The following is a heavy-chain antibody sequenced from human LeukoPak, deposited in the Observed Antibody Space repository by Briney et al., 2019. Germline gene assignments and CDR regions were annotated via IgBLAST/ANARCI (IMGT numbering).Heavy chain of an antibody. D-gene: IGHD2-2*01. Sequence: PGGSLRLSCAASGFTFDDYAMHWVRQAPGKGLEWVSGISWNSGSIGYADSVKGRFTISRDNAKNSLYLQMNSLRAEDTAVYYCACWEVPAVMPQDYWGQGTLVTVSS. J-gene: IGHJ4*02. CDR3: ACWEVPAVMPQDY. V-gene: IGHV3-9*01. CDR1: GFTFDDYA. CDR2: ISWNSGSI.